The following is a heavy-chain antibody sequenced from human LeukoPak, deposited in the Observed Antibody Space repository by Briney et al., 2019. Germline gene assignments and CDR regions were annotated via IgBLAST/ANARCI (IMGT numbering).Heavy chain of an antibody. J-gene: IGHJ4*02. D-gene: IGHD6-19*01. V-gene: IGHV3-30-3*01. CDR3: ARVMAVAGTDY. Sequence: PGGSLRLSCAASGFTFSSYTMHWVRQAPGKGLEWVAVISYDGSKKYYADSVKGRFTISRDNSKNTLYLQMNSLRAEDTAVYYCARVMAVAGTDYWGQGTLVTVSS. CDR2: ISYDGSKK. CDR1: GFTFSSYT.